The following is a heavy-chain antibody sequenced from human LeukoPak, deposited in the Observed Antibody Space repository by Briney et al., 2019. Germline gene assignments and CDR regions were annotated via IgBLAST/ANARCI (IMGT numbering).Heavy chain of an antibody. V-gene: IGHV3-7*01. CDR3: ARSVGASNNYSYYGMDV. CDR2: INQDGSAE. D-gene: IGHD1-26*01. J-gene: IGHJ6*02. CDR1: GFIFSDFY. Sequence: GGSLRLSCEASGFIFSDFYMTWVRQAPGTGLEWVATINQDGSAEYYVDSVKGRFTMSRDNAKNSVYLQMDSLRAEETALYYCARSVGASNNYSYYGMDVWGQGTTVTFSS.